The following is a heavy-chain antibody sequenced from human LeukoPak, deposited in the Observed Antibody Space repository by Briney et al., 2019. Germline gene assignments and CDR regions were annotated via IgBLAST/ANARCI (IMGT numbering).Heavy chain of an antibody. Sequence: ASVKVSCNVSGYSLTDLSMHWVRQAPGNGLEWMGGFDPEDGRPVYAQKFQGRVTLTEDTPTETAYMELSSLRSEDTAVYFCAAGYSSGWFAEYFHSWGQGTLITVSS. CDR3: AAGYSSGWFAEYFHS. D-gene: IGHD6-19*01. J-gene: IGHJ1*01. CDR1: GYSLTDLS. V-gene: IGHV1-24*01. CDR2: FDPEDGRP.